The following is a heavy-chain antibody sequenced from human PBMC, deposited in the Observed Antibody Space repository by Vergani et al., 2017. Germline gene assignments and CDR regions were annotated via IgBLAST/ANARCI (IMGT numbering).Heavy chain of an antibody. V-gene: IGHV3-23*01. CDR2: ISARYPST. D-gene: IGHD2-2*01. Sequence: EVQLLQSGGGVIQPGGSVRLSCAASGFTFSACPMTWVRQAPGKGLEWVSAISARYPSTYYADSVKGRFTISRDNSKNSLYLQMNSPRADDTAVYYWAKDLLGGSRFPQYYHIDVWGKGTTVTVSS. CDR3: AKDLLGGSRFPQYYHIDV. J-gene: IGHJ6*03. CDR1: GFTFSACP.